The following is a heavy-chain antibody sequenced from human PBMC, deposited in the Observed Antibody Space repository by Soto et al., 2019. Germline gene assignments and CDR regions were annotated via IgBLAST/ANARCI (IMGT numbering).Heavy chain of an antibody. D-gene: IGHD6-6*01. Sequence: ASVKVSCKASGYTFTSYGISWVRQAPGQGLEWMGWISAYNGNTNYAQKLQGRVTMTTDTSTSTAYMELSSLRSDDTAVYYCARKYSSSSDYYYGMDFWGQGTRVTGSS. J-gene: IGHJ6*02. CDR1: GYTFTSYG. V-gene: IGHV1-18*01. CDR2: ISAYNGNT. CDR3: ARKYSSSSDYYYGMDF.